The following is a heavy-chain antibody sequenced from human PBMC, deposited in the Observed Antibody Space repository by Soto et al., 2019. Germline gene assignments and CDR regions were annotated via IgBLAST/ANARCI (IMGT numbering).Heavy chain of an antibody. J-gene: IGHJ5*02. Sequence: LETLSLTCAVSGGSISSSNWWSWVRQPPGQGLEWIGEIYHSGSTNSNPSLNILVTISGDKSNNQFSLKLSSVTAADTAVYYCARVGAAAWRWFDPWGQGTLVTVSS. CDR2: IYHSGST. CDR1: GGSISSSNW. D-gene: IGHD6-13*01. CDR3: ARVGAAAWRWFDP. V-gene: IGHV4-4*02.